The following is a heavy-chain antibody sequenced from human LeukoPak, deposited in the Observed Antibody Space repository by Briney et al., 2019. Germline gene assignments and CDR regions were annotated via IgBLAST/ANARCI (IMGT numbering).Heavy chain of an antibody. CDR1: GFSFDDYA. V-gene: IGHV3-9*03. D-gene: IGHD6-25*01. Sequence: GGSLRLSCVGSGFSFDDYAMNWVRQAPGKGLEWVSGISWNGGDIGYADSVKGRFTISRDNAKNSLYLQMNGLRAEDMAFYYCVKSYSSARVDYFDFWGQGILVTVSS. CDR2: ISWNGGDI. J-gene: IGHJ4*02. CDR3: VKSYSSARVDYFDF.